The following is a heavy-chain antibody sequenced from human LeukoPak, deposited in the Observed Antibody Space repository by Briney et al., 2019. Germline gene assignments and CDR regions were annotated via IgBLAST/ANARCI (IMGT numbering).Heavy chain of an antibody. CDR3: TRVGYIDEGIDY. V-gene: IGHV3-23*01. CDR2: ISGSGGST. J-gene: IGHJ4*02. Sequence: GGSLRLSCAASGFTFGSYGMSWVRQAPGKGLEWVSAISGSGGSTYYADSVKGRFTISRDNSKNTLYLQMNSLRAEDTAIYYCTRVGYIDEGIDYWGQGTPVTVSS. D-gene: IGHD5-24*01. CDR1: GFTFGSYG.